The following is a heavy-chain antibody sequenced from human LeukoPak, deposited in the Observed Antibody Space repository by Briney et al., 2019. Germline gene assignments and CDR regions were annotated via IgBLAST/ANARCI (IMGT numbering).Heavy chain of an antibody. J-gene: IGHJ3*02. Sequence: SETLSRTCTVSGGSISSSSYYWGWIRQPPGKGLEWIGSIYYSGSTYYNPSLKSRVTISVDTSKNQFSLKLSSVTAADTAVYYCASTAGVDTAMVAAFDIWGQGTMVTVSS. CDR3: ASTAGVDTAMVAAFDI. D-gene: IGHD5-18*01. V-gene: IGHV4-39*07. CDR2: IYYSGST. CDR1: GGSISSSSYY.